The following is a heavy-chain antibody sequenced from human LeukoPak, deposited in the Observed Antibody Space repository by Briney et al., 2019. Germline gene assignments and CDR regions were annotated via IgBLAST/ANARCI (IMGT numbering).Heavy chain of an antibody. V-gene: IGHV3-33*01. CDR2: IWYDGSNK. CDR1: GFTFSSYG. D-gene: IGHD3-9*01. J-gene: IGHJ3*02. Sequence: GGSLRLSCAASGFTFSSYGMHWVRQAPGKGLEWVAVIWYDGSNKYYADSVKGRFTISRDNSKNTLYLQMNSLRAEDTAVYYCAREGSGYFDWLTRPAFDIWGQGTMVTVSS. CDR3: AREGSGYFDWLTRPAFDI.